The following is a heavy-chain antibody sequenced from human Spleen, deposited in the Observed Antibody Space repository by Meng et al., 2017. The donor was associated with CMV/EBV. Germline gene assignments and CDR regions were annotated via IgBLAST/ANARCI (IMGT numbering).Heavy chain of an antibody. CDR2: VNTDGSNT. CDR3: ARAYYYGSGSYGFDY. CDR1: GFTLRWYW. D-gene: IGHD3-10*01. J-gene: IGHJ4*02. Sequence: SGFTLRWYWMPWVRQAPGKGLVWVSRVNTDGSNTRYADSVKGRFTISRDNAKNTLYLQMNSLRAEDTAVYYCARAYYYGSGSYGFDYWGQGTLVTVSS. V-gene: IGHV3-74*01.